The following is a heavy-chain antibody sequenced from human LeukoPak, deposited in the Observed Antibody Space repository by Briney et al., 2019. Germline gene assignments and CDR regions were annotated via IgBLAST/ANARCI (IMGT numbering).Heavy chain of an antibody. D-gene: IGHD3-9*01. J-gene: IGHJ6*03. CDR2: IYPGDSDT. V-gene: IGHV5-51*01. CDR3: ARLGKRYFDWLFPHYYYYYYMDV. Sequence: NPGESLKISCKGSGYSFTSYWIGWVRQMPGKGLEWMGIIYPGDSDTRYSPSFQGQVTISADKSISTAYLQWSSLKASDTAMYYCARLGKRYFDWLFPHYYYYYYMDVWGKGTTVTISS. CDR1: GYSFTSYW.